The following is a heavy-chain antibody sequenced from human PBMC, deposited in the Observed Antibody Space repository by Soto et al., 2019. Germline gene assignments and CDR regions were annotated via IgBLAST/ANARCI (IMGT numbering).Heavy chain of an antibody. CDR1: GFSLSTSGVG. CDR2: IYWDDDK. Sequence: SGPTLVNPTQTLTLTCTFSGFSLSTSGVGVGWIRQPPGKALEWLALIYWDDDKRYSPSLKSRLTITKDTSKNQVVLTMTNMDPVDTATYYCVHIEMWGPTSGRARAMDVWGQGTTVTVSS. D-gene: IGHD3-10*01. V-gene: IGHV2-5*02. J-gene: IGHJ6*02. CDR3: VHIEMWGPTSGRARAMDV.